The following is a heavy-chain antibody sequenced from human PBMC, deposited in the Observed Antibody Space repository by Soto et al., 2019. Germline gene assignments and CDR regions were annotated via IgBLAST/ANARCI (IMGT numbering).Heavy chain of an antibody. V-gene: IGHV3-30*18. CDR1: GFTFSSYG. CDR2: ISYDGSNK. D-gene: IGHD3-22*01. J-gene: IGHJ4*02. Sequence: QVQLVESGGGVVQPGRSLRLSRAASGFTFSSYGMHWVRQAPGKGLEWVAVISYDGSNKYYADSVKGRFTISRDNSKNTLYLQMNSLRAEDTAVYYCAKDRVGYDSSGYPDYWGQGTLVTVSS. CDR3: AKDRVGYDSSGYPDY.